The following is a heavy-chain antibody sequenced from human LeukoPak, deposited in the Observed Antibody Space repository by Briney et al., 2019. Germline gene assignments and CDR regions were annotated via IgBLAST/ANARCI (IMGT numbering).Heavy chain of an antibody. Sequence: SETLSLTCTVSGSSISSSSYYWGWIRQPPGKGLEWIGSIYYSGSTYYNPSLKSRVTISVDTSKNQFSLKLSSVTAADTAVYYCARGPLRAFDYWGQGTLVTVSS. CDR3: ARGPLRAFDY. V-gene: IGHV4-39*07. J-gene: IGHJ4*02. CDR2: IYYSGST. D-gene: IGHD3-10*01. CDR1: GSSISSSSYY.